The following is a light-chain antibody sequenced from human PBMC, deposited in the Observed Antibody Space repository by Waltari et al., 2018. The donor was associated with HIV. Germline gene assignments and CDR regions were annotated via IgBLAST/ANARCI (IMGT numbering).Light chain of an antibody. Sequence: QSVLTQPPSVSGAPGQRVTISCTGNSSNIGAGFDVHWYQQLPETAPKLLIYGDTNRPSGVPDRVAGSKSGTSASLAIIGLQAEDEADYYCQSYDSGLSVVFGGGTKLTVL. CDR2: GDT. CDR1: SSNIGAGFD. CDR3: QSYDSGLSVV. J-gene: IGLJ3*02. V-gene: IGLV1-40*01.